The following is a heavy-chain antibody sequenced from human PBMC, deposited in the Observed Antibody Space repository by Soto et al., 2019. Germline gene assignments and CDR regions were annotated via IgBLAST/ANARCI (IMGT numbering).Heavy chain of an antibody. CDR1: GFTVSSNY. D-gene: IGHD1-1*01. J-gene: IGHJ6*03. CDR2: IYSGGST. V-gene: IGHV3-66*01. CDR3: ARGPHDWNDPEDYYYYYMDV. Sequence: GGSLRLSCAASGFTVSSNYMSWVRQAPGKGLEWVSVIYSGGSTYYADSVKGRFTISRDNSKNTLYLQMNSLRAEDTAVYYCARGPHDWNDPEDYYYYYMDVWGKGTTVTVSS.